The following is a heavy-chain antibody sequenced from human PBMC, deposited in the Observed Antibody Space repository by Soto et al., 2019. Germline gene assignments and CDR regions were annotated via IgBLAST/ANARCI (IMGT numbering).Heavy chain of an antibody. CDR2: ISADSGNT. CDR1: GXTLASYG. Sequence: VKVSCKASGXTLASYGVSWVRQAPGQGLEWMGWISADSGNTYYAQRFQGSLTMTTDTSTTTAYMEVGSLRADDTAVYYCAREYCTSTSCYGPDYWGQGTLVTVSS. J-gene: IGHJ4*02. D-gene: IGHD2-2*01. V-gene: IGHV1-18*01. CDR3: AREYCTSTSCYGPDY.